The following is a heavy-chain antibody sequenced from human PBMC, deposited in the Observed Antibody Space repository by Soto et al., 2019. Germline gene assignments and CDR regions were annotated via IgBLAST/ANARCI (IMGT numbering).Heavy chain of an antibody. CDR3: ASWADAVDEDQFQH. CDR1: GFRFSNSW. V-gene: IGHV3-7*01. J-gene: IGHJ1*01. Sequence: WGSLRLSCAGSGFRFSNSWIILIRHAPWKGLEWVAHINQAGSQKYYVDSAKGRFTISRDNAKTSLYLQMNNLRAEDTAVYYCASWADAVDEDQFQHCGQGTLVTV. D-gene: IGHD2-2*01. CDR2: INQAGSQK.